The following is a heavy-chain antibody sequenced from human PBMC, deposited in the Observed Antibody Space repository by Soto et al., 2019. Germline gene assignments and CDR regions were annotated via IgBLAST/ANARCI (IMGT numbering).Heavy chain of an antibody. Sequence: EVQLVESGGALVQPGGSLRLSCAASGFTFSDHYMDWIRQAPGKGLELVVRIKNKANSYGTEYAASVKGRFSISRDDSKNSMYLQMNRLETEAAAVYYCARVGLSSVYIRRRRHDHWGEGPLVNVSS. CDR3: ARVGLSSVYIRRRRHDH. CDR1: GFTFSDHY. D-gene: IGHD3-3*02. V-gene: IGHV3-72*01. J-gene: IGHJ1*01. CDR2: IKNKANSYGT.